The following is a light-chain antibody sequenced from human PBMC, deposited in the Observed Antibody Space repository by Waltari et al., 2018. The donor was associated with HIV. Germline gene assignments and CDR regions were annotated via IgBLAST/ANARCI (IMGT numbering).Light chain of an antibody. J-gene: IGLJ2*01. CDR2: EVH. CDR1: NVDVGAFNF. V-gene: IGLV2-14*01. CDR3: TSYTSGSVL. Sequence: QPALTQPAPVSGSPGQSITISCTGINVDVGAFNFVSWYQHPPDKAPKLIIDEVHTRPSGVSDRFSGSKSGTSASLTIAGLQTADEADYYCTSYTSGSVLFGGGTNLTVL.